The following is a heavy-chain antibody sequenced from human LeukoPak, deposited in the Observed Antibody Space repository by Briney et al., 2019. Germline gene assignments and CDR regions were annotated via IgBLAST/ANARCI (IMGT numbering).Heavy chain of an antibody. CDR1: GFTFSDYY. J-gene: IGHJ3*02. D-gene: IGHD2-2*01. V-gene: IGHV3-53*01. Sequence: PGGSLRLSCAASGFTFSDYYMSWVRQAPGKGLEWVSVIYSGGSTYYADSVKGRVNISRDNSKNTLYLQMNSLRAEDTAVYYCARGGGVVPAAPRGDAFDIWGQGTMVTVSS. CDR3: ARGGGVVPAAPRGDAFDI. CDR2: IYSGGST.